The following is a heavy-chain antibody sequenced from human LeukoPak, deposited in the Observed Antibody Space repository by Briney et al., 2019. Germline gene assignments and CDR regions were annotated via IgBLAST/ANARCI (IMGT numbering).Heavy chain of an antibody. D-gene: IGHD2-21*02. Sequence: GGSLRLSCAASGFTVSSNYMSWVRQAPGKGLEWVAVISYDGSNKYYAGSVKGRFTISRDNSKSTLYLQMNSLRADDTAVYYCTNSGGDGRGYWGQGTLVTVSS. CDR2: ISYDGSNK. CDR3: TNSGGDGRGY. V-gene: IGHV3-30*18. CDR1: GFTVSSNY. J-gene: IGHJ4*02.